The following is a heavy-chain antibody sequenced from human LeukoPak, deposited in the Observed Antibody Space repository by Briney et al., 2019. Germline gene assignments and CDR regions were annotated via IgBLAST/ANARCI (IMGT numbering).Heavy chain of an antibody. V-gene: IGHV6-1*01. Sequence: SQTLSLTCAISGDSVSSNSAAWNWIRQSPSRGLEWLGRTYYRSKWYSDFALSVRSRITINSDTSKNQSSLQLNSVTPEDTAVYYCARQFSSGFDYWGQGTPVTVSS. D-gene: IGHD6-25*01. J-gene: IGHJ4*02. CDR1: GDSVSSNSAA. CDR2: TYYRSKWYS. CDR3: ARQFSSGFDY.